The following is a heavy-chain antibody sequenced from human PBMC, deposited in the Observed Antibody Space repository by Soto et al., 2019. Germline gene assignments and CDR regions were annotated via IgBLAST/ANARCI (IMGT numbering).Heavy chain of an antibody. J-gene: IGHJ4*02. CDR2: IWYDGSNK. Sequence: PGGSLRLSCAASGLNFSNYGMHWVRQAPGKGLEWVAVIWYDGSNKYFADSVKGRFSISRDSSKNTLFLQMNSLRFEDTAVYYCARGPGNFYYFDYWDQGILVTVSS. CDR3: ARGPGNFYYFDY. D-gene: IGHD1-7*01. V-gene: IGHV3-33*01. CDR1: GLNFSNYG.